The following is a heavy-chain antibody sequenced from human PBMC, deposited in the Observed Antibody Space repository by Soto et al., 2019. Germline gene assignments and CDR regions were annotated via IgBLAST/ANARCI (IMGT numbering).Heavy chain of an antibody. D-gene: IGHD1-26*01. CDR3: ASISIVGARYYFDY. CDR2: IYYSGST. Sequence: SETLSLTCAVSGGSISSSSWWSWIRQPPGKGLEWIGYIYYSGSTYYNPSLKSRVTISVDTSKNQFSLKLSSVTAADTAVYYCASISIVGARYYFDYWGQGTLVTVSS. CDR1: GGSISSSSW. V-gene: IGHV4-30-4*01. J-gene: IGHJ4*02.